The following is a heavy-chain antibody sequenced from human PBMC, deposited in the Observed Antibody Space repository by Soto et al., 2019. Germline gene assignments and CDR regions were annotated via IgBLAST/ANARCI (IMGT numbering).Heavy chain of an antibody. CDR3: ARDLADVHLWDAFDV. D-gene: IGHD6-13*01. CDR2: IVPMFGTT. CDR1: GDTFISYV. J-gene: IGHJ3*01. Sequence: QLQVLQAGPELKKGGSLVKFSWKAGGDTFISYVKSWRRHAPGEGLEWMGGIVPMFGTTNLALKFEDRVTITGDKFTTTVYMAMSGLTSEDTAVYYCARDLADVHLWDAFDVWGHGTRVTVSS. V-gene: IGHV1-69*06.